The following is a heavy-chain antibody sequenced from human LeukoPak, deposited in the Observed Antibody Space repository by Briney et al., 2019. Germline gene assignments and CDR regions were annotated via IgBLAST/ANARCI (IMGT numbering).Heavy chain of an antibody. CDR1: GFTVSSNY. Sequence: PGGSLRLSCAASGFTVSSNYMSWVRQAPGKGLEWVSVIYSGGSTYYADSVKGRFTISRDNSKNTLYLQMNSLRAEDTAVYYCASSRPEGPIAAAGAAFDIWGQGTMVTVSS. J-gene: IGHJ3*02. D-gene: IGHD6-13*01. CDR3: ASSRPEGPIAAAGAAFDI. V-gene: IGHV3-53*05. CDR2: IYSGGST.